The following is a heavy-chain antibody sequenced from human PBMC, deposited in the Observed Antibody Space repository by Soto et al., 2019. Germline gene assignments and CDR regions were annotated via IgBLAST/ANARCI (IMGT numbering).Heavy chain of an antibody. CDR1: GFTFSSYA. CDR2: ISGSGGST. CDR3: ARSGCSSTSCYWLLWFDP. V-gene: IGHV3-23*01. D-gene: IGHD2-2*01. J-gene: IGHJ5*02. Sequence: PGGSLRLSCAASGFTFSSYAMSWVRQAPGKGLEWVSAISGSGGSTYYADSVKGRFTISRDNSKNTLYLQMNSLRAEDTAVYYCARSGCSSTSCYWLLWFDPWGQGTLVTVSS.